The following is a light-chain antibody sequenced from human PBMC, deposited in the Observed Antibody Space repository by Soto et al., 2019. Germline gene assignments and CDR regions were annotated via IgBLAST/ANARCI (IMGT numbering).Light chain of an antibody. Sequence: NNSPSTVSSKNRDRVAITCRASDNIVHWVAWYQQKPGKAPKLLIYKAANLADEVPSRFAGSGSGTDFTLTISRLQPDDFATYYCQHYSSFSRTFGQGTKVDIK. V-gene: IGKV1-5*03. J-gene: IGKJ1*01. CDR3: QHYSSFSRT. CDR2: KAA. CDR1: DNIVHW.